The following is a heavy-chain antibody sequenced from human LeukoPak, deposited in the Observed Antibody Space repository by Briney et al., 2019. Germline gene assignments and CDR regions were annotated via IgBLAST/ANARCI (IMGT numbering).Heavy chain of an antibody. Sequence: PSETLSLTCTVSGGSISSYYWSWIWQPPGKGLEWIGYIYYSGSTNYNPSLKSRVTISVDTSKNQFSLKLSSVTAADTAVYYCARSSPRDFWSGYSVPYYYYYGMDVWGQGTTVTVSS. D-gene: IGHD3-3*01. CDR3: ARSSPRDFWSGYSVPYYYYYGMDV. CDR2: IYYSGST. J-gene: IGHJ6*02. V-gene: IGHV4-59*01. CDR1: GGSISSYY.